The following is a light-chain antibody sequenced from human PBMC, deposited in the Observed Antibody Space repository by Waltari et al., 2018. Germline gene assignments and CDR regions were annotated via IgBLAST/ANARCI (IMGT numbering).Light chain of an antibody. CDR1: QSLVHSDGNTY. V-gene: IGKV2-30*02. Sequence: DVLMTQSPLSLPVTLGQPASISCRSSQSLVHSDGNTYVYWLQQRPGQSPRRLIYKVSHRDGRVPDRFSGSGSGTDFTLKISRVEAEDVGVYYCMQGTHWPYTFGQGTKLETK. CDR2: KVS. J-gene: IGKJ2*01. CDR3: MQGTHWPYT.